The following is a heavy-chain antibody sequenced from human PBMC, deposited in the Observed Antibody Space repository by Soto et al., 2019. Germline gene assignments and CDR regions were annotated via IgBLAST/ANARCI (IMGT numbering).Heavy chain of an antibody. CDR1: GFTFNNYA. V-gene: IGHV3-23*01. J-gene: IGHJ4*02. CDR2: ITDSGSDT. Sequence: GGSLRLSCAASGFTFNNYAMGWVRQAPGKGLEWVSAITDSGSDTYYLDSVKGRFTISRDNSKNTLYLQMNSLRAEDTAIYYCAKLGSSTWSPHYYFDYWGQGTLVTVSS. CDR3: AKLGSSTWSPHYYFDY. D-gene: IGHD2-2*01.